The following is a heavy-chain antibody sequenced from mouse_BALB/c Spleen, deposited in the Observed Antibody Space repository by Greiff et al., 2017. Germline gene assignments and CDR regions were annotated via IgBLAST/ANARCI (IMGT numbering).Heavy chain of an antibody. CDR2: INPSTGYT. D-gene: IGHD1-1*01. CDR3: ARGTTVVAGWYAMDY. J-gene: IGHJ4*01. Sequence: VQLQQSGAELAKPGASVKMSCKASGYTFTSYWMHWVKQRPGQGLEWIGYINPSTGYTEYNQKFKDKATLTADKSSSTAYMQLSSLTSEDSAVYYCARGTTVVAGWYAMDYWGQGTSVTVSS. V-gene: IGHV1-7*01. CDR1: GYTFTSYW.